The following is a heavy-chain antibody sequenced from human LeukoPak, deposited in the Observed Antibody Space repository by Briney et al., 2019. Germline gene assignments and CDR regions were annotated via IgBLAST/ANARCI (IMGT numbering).Heavy chain of an antibody. CDR2: TYYRSKWYN. Sequence: SQTLSLTCAISGDSVSSNSAAWNWIRQSPSRGLEWLGRTYYRSKWYNDYAVSVKNRITINPDTSKNQFSLQLNSVTPEDTAVYYCARDLNVVVPARLRYGMDVWGKGTTVTVSS. D-gene: IGHD2-2*01. CDR1: GDSVSSNSAA. CDR3: ARDLNVVVPARLRYGMDV. V-gene: IGHV6-1*01. J-gene: IGHJ6*04.